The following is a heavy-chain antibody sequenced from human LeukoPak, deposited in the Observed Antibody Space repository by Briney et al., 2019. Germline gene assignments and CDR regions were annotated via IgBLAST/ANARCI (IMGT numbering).Heavy chain of an antibody. J-gene: IGHJ1*01. V-gene: IGHV1-69*13. CDR2: IIPIFGTA. CDR3: ARTASEYSISWID. CDR1: GGTFSSYA. Sequence: SVKVSCKASGGTFSSYAISWVRQAPGQGLEWMGGIIPIFGTANYAQKFQGRVTITADESTSTAYMELSSLRSEDTAVYYCARTASEYSISWIDWGQGTLVTVSS. D-gene: IGHD6-13*01.